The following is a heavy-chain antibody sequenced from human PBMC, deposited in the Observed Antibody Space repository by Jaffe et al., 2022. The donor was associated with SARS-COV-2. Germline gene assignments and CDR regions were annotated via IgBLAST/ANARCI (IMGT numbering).Heavy chain of an antibody. CDR2: INPSGGST. CDR3: AWALGDLLAGYYYYYGMDV. D-gene: IGHD3-10*01. V-gene: IGHV1-46*01. J-gene: IGHJ6*02. Sequence: QVQLVQSGAEVKKPGASVKVSCKASGYTFTSYYMHWVRQAPGQGLEWMGIINPSGGSTSYAQKFQGRVTMTRDTSTSTVYMELSSLRSEDTAVYYCAWALGDLLAGYYYYYGMDVWGQGTTVTVSS. CDR1: GYTFTSYY.